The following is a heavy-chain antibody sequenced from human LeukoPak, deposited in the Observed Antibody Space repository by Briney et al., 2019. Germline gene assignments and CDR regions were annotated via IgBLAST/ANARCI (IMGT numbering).Heavy chain of an antibody. J-gene: IGHJ4*02. CDR2: ISAYNGNT. V-gene: IGHV1-18*01. D-gene: IGHD6-6*01. CDR1: GYTFTSYG. CDR3: ATASPADRPGPYDY. Sequence: ASVKVSCKASGYTFTSYGISWVRQAPGQGLEWMGWISAYNGNTNYAQKFQGRVTMTEDTSTDTAYMELSSLRSEDTAVYYCATASPADRPGPYDYWGQGTLVTVSS.